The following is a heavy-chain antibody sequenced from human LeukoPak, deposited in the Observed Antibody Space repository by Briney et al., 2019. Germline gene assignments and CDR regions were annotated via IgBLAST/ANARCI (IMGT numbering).Heavy chain of an antibody. V-gene: IGHV4-34*01. CDR1: GFTFSSYA. J-gene: IGHJ4*02. CDR2: INHSGST. CDR3: ARKAARVPGTFFDY. Sequence: GSLRLSCAASGFTFSSYAMHWVRQAPGKGLEWIGEINHSGSTNYNPSLKSRVTISVDTSKNQFSLKLSSVTAADTAVYYCARKAARVPGTFFDYWGQGPLVTVSS. D-gene: IGHD6-19*01.